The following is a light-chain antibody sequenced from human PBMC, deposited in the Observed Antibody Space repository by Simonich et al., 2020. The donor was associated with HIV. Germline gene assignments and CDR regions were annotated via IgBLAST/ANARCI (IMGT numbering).Light chain of an antibody. V-gene: IGKV4-1*01. CDR1: QSVLYTSNNMNY. CDR3: QQYYSTPLA. Sequence: DIVMTQSPDSLAVSLGERATINCKSSQSVLYTSNNMNYLAWYQQKAGQPPKLLIYWASTRESGVPDRFSGSGSGTDFTLTISSLQAEDVAVYYCQQYYSTPLAFGQGTKLEIK. J-gene: IGKJ2*01. CDR2: WAS.